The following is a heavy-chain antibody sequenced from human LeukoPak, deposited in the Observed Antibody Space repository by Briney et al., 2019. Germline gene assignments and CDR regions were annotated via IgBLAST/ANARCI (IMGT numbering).Heavy chain of an antibody. V-gene: IGHV3-48*03. CDR3: ARKDGYNYYFDY. J-gene: IGHJ4*02. Sequence: GGSLRLSCVASGFTFSSYEMNWVRQAPGKGLEWLSYISSSGSTIYYADSVKGRFTISRDNAKNSLYLRMNTLRAEDTAVYYCARKDGYNYYFDYWGQGTLVTVSS. CDR1: GFTFSSYE. D-gene: IGHD5-24*01. CDR2: ISSSGSTI.